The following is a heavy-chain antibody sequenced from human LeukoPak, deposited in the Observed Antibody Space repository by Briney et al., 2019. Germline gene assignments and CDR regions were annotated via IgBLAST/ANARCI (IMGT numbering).Heavy chain of an antibody. CDR1: GFTFSSYG. CDR2: IWYDGSNK. D-gene: IGHD2-21*02. J-gene: IGHJ1*01. V-gene: IGHV3-33*01. CDR3: ARAYCGGDCLEYFQH. Sequence: GGSLRLSCAASGFTFSSYGMHWVRQAPGKGLEWVAVIWYDGSNKYYADSVKGRFTISRDNSKNTLYLQMNSLRAEDTAVYYCARAYCGGDCLEYFQHWDQGTLVTVSS.